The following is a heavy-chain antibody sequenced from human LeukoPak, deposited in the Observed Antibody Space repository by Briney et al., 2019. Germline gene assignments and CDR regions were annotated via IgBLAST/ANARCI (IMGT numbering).Heavy chain of an antibody. CDR1: GFTFSSYW. J-gene: IGHJ4*02. D-gene: IGHD5-12*01. CDR3: AKAGTGYDC. CDR2: ISTDGITT. V-gene: IGHV3-74*01. Sequence: GGSLRLSCAASGFTFSSYWMHWVRQAPGEGLGWVSRISTDGITTIYADSVKGRFTISRDNAKNTLYLQMNSLRADDTAVYYCAKAGTGYDCWGQGTLVTVSS.